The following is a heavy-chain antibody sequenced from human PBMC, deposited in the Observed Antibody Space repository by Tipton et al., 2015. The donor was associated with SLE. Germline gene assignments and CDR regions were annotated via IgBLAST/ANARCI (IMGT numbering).Heavy chain of an antibody. CDR1: GFTFSDYA. J-gene: IGHJ6*03. CDR2: ISYDGSDK. Sequence: SLRLSCVASGFTFSDYAMHWVRQAPGKGLEWVAVISYDGSDKYYADSVKGRFTISRDNSKNTLYLQMNSLRAEDTAVYYCARASGYSSNWYAGYMDVWGKGTTVTVSS. V-gene: IGHV3-30*04. D-gene: IGHD6-13*01. CDR3: ARASGYSSNWYAGYMDV.